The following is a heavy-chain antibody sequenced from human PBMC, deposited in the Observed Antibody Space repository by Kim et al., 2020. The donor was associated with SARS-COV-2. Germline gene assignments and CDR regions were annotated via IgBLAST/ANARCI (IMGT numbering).Heavy chain of an antibody. CDR1: GFTFGDYA. V-gene: IGHV3-49*04. D-gene: IGHD1-20*01. CDR2: IRSKAYGGTT. CDR3: TRVGGFNWNYNDY. Sequence: GGSLRLSCTASGFTFGDYAMSWVRQAPGKGLEWVGFIRSKAYGGTTEYAASVKGRFTISRDDSKSIAYLQMNSLKTEDTAVYYCTRVGGFNWNYNDYWGQGTLVTVSS. J-gene: IGHJ4*02.